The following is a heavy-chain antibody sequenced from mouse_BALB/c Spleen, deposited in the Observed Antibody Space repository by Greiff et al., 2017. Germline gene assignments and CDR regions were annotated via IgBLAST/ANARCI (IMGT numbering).Heavy chain of an antibody. CDR3: ARGDYDEVFFAY. CDR2: IYPGDGDT. Sequence: VQLQQSGAELARPGASVKLSCKASGYTFTSYWMQWVKQRPGQGLEWIGAIYPGDGDTRYTQKFKGKATLTADKSSSTAYMQLSSLASEDSAVYYCARGDYDEVFFAYWGQGTLVTVSA. D-gene: IGHD2-4*01. CDR1: GYTFTSYW. J-gene: IGHJ3*01. V-gene: IGHV1-87*01.